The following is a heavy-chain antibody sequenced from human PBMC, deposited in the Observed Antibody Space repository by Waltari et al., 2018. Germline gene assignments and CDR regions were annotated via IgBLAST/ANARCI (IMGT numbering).Heavy chain of an antibody. V-gene: IGHV3-30-3*01. CDR2: ISSDGTKK. D-gene: IGHD6-19*01. CDR1: VFTLSSYA. J-gene: IGHJ4*02. Sequence: QVQLVESGGGVVQPGQSLTLSCAASVFTLSSYAMHWVRQAPGKGLEWMSVISSDGTKKYYGDSVRGRFTVSRDNSKNTLFLQMNSLRPDDTAIYFCARARLIVAGVGDFWGQGTRVAVS. CDR3: ARARLIVAGVGDF.